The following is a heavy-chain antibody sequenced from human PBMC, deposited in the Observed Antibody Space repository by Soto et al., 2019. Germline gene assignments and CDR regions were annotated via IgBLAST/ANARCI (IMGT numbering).Heavy chain of an antibody. D-gene: IGHD1-26*01. CDR3: ARNTTTVGWFDS. CDR1: GGSISSYY. Sequence: ASETLSLTCTVSGGSISSYYWSWIRQPPGKGLEWIGYIYYSGSTNYNPSLKSRVTISVDTSKNQFSLKLSSVTAADTAVYYCARNTTTVGWFDSWGPGTLVTVSS. J-gene: IGHJ5*01. CDR2: IYYSGST. V-gene: IGHV4-59*08.